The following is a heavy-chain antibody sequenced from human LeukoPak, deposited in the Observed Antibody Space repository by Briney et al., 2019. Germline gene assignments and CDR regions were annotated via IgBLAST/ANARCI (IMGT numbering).Heavy chain of an antibody. V-gene: IGHV3-64*01. D-gene: IGHD5-24*01. CDR2: INTDGGTT. Sequence: GGSQRLSCAASGFTFSTFAMQWVRQAPEKGLEYVSGINTDGGTTFYANSVKGRFTISRDNPKNTLYLQMGSLRAEDTAVYYCARDGVATNDYWGQGILVTVSS. CDR1: GFTFSTFA. CDR3: ARDGVATNDY. J-gene: IGHJ4*02.